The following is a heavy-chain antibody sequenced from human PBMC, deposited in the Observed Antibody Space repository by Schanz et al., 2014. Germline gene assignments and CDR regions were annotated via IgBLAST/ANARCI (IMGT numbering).Heavy chain of an antibody. D-gene: IGHD3-10*01. J-gene: IGHJ3*02. CDR2: VPFDGSQK. V-gene: IGHV3-30*02. CDR1: GFTFSSYA. Sequence: VQLVESGGGLVQPGGSLRLSCAASGFTFSSYALHWVRQAPGKGLEWVAFVPFDGSQKFYADSVKGRFTISRDNSKNTLYLQMNCLRAEDTAVYYCAKGRFGELSAFDIWGQGTMVTVSS. CDR3: AKGRFGELSAFDI.